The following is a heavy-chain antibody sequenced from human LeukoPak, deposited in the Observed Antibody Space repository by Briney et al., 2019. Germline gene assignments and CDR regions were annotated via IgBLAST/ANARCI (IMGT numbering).Heavy chain of an antibody. Sequence: PGRSLRLSCAASGFTFSTYGMHWVRQAPGKGLEWLAVIWYDGSNIYYADSVKGRFTISRDNAKNTLYLQMNSLRAEDTAVYYCARTAYSDYSLGFWGQGTLVTVSS. D-gene: IGHD5-12*01. CDR3: ARTAYSDYSLGF. CDR2: IWYDGSNI. V-gene: IGHV3-33*01. CDR1: GFTFSTYG. J-gene: IGHJ4*02.